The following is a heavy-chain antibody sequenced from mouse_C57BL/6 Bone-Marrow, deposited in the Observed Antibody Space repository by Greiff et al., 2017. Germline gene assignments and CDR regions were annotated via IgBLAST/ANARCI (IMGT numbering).Heavy chain of an antibody. Sequence: EVQLQESGPELVKPGASVKMSCKASGYTFTDYNMHWVKQSHGKSLEWIGYINPNNGGTSYNQKFKGKATLTVNKSSSTAYMELRSLTSEDSAVYYCASPYGYDREVYFDYWGQGTTLTVSS. V-gene: IGHV1-22*01. D-gene: IGHD2-2*01. CDR3: ASPYGYDREVYFDY. CDR1: GYTFTDYN. J-gene: IGHJ2*01. CDR2: INPNNGGT.